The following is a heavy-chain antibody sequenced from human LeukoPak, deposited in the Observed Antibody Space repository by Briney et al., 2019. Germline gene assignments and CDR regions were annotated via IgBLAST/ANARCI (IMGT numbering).Heavy chain of an antibody. D-gene: IGHD2-15*01. CDR2: IKTDGTVK. CDR1: GFTSSTYW. CDR3: GRGSGGFSGIDP. Sequence: GGSLRLSCAASGFTSSTYWMNWVRQTPGKGLEWVANIKTDGTVKNYADSVRGRFTFSRDNAQNSAYLQMNSLRVEDTAVYYCGRGSGGFSGIDPWGQGTLVTVSS. J-gene: IGHJ5*02. V-gene: IGHV3-7*01.